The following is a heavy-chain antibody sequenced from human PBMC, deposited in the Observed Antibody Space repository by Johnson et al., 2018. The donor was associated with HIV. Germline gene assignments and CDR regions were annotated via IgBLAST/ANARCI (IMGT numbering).Heavy chain of an antibody. CDR3: ARDLDTGGASGAFDM. Sequence: QVQLVETGGGLIQPGGSLRLSCAASGFTFSSYAMHWVRQAPGKGLEWVAVISYDGSNKYYADSVKGRFTISRDNAKNSLYLQMNSLRTEDTAVYYCARDLDTGGASGAFDMWGQGTLVTVSS. J-gene: IGHJ3*02. CDR1: GFTFSSYA. CDR2: ISYDGSNK. D-gene: IGHD1-26*01. V-gene: IGHV3-30-3*01.